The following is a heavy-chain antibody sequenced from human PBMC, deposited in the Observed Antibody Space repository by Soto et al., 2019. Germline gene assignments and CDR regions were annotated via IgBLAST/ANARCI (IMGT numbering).Heavy chain of an antibody. CDR2: INTNSGDT. CDR1: GDTFTGCY. J-gene: IGHJ5*02. CDR3: ARDRQHLILYNWFDP. V-gene: IGHV1-2*02. Sequence: ASVKVSCKASGDTFTGCYVHWVRQAPGQGLEWMGWINTNSGDTQYAQKFQGRVTMTSDTSTTTIYMELSSLRSDDTAVYYCARDRQHLILYNWFDPWGQGTLVTVSS. D-gene: IGHD6-13*01.